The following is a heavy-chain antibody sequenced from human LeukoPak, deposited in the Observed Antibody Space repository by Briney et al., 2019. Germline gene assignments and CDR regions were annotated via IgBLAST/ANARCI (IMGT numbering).Heavy chain of an antibody. J-gene: IGHJ4*02. D-gene: IGHD6-19*01. Sequence: GGSLRLSCAASGFTFNSYWMTWVRQAPGKGLEWVADIKQDGSDKYYAGSVKGRFTISRDNAKNSLYLQMNSLRAEDTAVYFCARYNSAWKTDDYWGQGALVTVSS. CDR2: IKQDGSDK. CDR1: GFTFNSYW. CDR3: ARYNSAWKTDDY. V-gene: IGHV3-7*03.